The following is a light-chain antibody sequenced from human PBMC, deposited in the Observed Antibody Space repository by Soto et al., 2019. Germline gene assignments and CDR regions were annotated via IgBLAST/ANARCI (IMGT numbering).Light chain of an antibody. CDR3: LHYKDWPRWT. J-gene: IGKJ1*01. V-gene: IGKV3-15*01. CDR1: QTVTIN. Sequence: EIVLTQSPGTLSLSPGERATLSCRASQTVTINLAWYQQKPGQAPRLLIYGASNRATGVPARFSGSGSGTDFTLTISSLQSEDFAVYYCLHYKDWPRWTFGQGTKVDIK. CDR2: GAS.